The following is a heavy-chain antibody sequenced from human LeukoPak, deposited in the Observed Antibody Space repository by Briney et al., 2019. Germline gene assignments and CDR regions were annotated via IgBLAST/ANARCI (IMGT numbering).Heavy chain of an antibody. CDR2: ISYDGSNK. V-gene: IGHV3-30*04. Sequence: GGSLRLSCAASGFTFDDYAMHWVRQAPGKGLEWVAVISYDGSNKYYADSVKGRFTISRDNSKNTLYLQMNSLRAEDTAVYYCARDEGSSSWYSYWGQGTLVTVSS. J-gene: IGHJ4*02. CDR1: GFTFDDYA. D-gene: IGHD6-13*01. CDR3: ARDEGSSSWYSY.